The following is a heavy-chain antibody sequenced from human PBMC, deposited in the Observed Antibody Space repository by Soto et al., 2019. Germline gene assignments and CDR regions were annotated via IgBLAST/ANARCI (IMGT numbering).Heavy chain of an antibody. Sequence: EVQLVESGGGLVQPGGSLRLSCAASGFTFSSHWMHWVRQAPGKGLVWVSRINSDGSSTSYADSVKGRFTISRDNAKNTLYLQMNSLRAEDTAVYYCARVCLFDFWSDCAFDYWGQGTLVTVSS. CDR3: ARVCLFDFWSDCAFDY. CDR2: INSDGSST. CDR1: GFTFSSHW. J-gene: IGHJ4*02. D-gene: IGHD3-3*01. V-gene: IGHV3-74*01.